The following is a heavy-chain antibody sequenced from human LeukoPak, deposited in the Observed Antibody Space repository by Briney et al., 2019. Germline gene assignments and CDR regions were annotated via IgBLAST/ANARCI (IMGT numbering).Heavy chain of an antibody. Sequence: SQTLSLTCTVSGGSISSGDYYWIWIRQPPGKDLERIGYIYYSGSTYYNPSLKSRVTISVDTSKNQFSLKLSSVTAADTAVYYCARDRLPGPRWGQGTLVTVSS. V-gene: IGHV4-30-4*01. J-gene: IGHJ4*02. D-gene: IGHD2-21*01. CDR3: ARDRLPGPR. CDR1: GGSISSGDYY. CDR2: IYYSGST.